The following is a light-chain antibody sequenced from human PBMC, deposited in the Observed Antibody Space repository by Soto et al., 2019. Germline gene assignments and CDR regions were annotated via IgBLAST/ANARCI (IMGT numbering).Light chain of an antibody. J-gene: IGKJ1*01. CDR3: HHYYSYPRP. CDR1: QTINSW. V-gene: IGKV1-5*03. Sequence: DIQITQSPSTLSASVGDRVTITCRASQTINSWLAWYQQKPGKAPKLLIYKASTLQSGVPSRFSGSGSGTDFTLTISCLPSEYFAYYCRHHYYSYPRPFGQGTKV. CDR2: KAS.